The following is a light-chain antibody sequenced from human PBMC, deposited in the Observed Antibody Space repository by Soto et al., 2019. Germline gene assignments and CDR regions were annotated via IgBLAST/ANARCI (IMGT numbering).Light chain of an antibody. CDR2: EVS. J-gene: IGLJ3*02. V-gene: IGLV2-8*01. CDR3: SSYAGSIWV. CDR1: SSDVGGYNY. Sequence: QSALTQPPSASGSPGQSVTISCTGTSSDVGGYNYVSWYQQHPGKAPKLMIYEVSKWPSGVPDRFSGSKSGNTASLTVSGLQAEDEADYYCSSYAGSIWVFGGGTKLTVL.